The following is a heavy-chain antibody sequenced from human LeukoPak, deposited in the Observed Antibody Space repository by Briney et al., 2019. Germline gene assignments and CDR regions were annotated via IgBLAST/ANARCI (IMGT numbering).Heavy chain of an antibody. J-gene: IGHJ5*02. D-gene: IGHD5-24*01. CDR3: ARHTAEKYNWFDR. V-gene: IGHV4-59*08. Sequence: SETLSLTCTVSGGSISNYYWSWIRQPPGKGLEWIGYIYYSGSTNYNPSLKSRVTISVDTSKNQFSLKLTSVTAADTAVYYCARHTAEKYNWFDRWGQGTLVTVSS. CDR1: GGSISNYY. CDR2: IYYSGST.